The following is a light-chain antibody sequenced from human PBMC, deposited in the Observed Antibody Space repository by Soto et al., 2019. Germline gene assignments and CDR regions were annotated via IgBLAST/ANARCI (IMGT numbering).Light chain of an antibody. Sequence: EIVLTQSPGTLSLSPGDRATLSCRASQSVTSDYLAWYQQKPGQAPRLLIYGGSTRATGIPDRFSGSGSGTDFTLTVSRLEPEDFAVYYCQHYGPSPRLTFGGGTKVA. V-gene: IGKV3-20*01. CDR1: QSVTSDY. CDR3: QHYGPSPRLT. J-gene: IGKJ4*01. CDR2: GGS.